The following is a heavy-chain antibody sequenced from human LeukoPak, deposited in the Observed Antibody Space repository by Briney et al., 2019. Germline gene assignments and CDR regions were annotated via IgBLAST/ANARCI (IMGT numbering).Heavy chain of an antibody. CDR3: AKAAGYLFDY. J-gene: IGHJ4*02. V-gene: IGHV3-23*01. D-gene: IGHD3-9*01. CDR2: INDNGAGT. Sequence: PGGSLRLSCAASGFTFSSYAMSWVRQAPGKGLKWVSTINDNGAGTYYADSVKGRFTISRDNSKNTLYLQMSSLRAEDTAVYYCAKAAGYLFDYWGQGTLVTVSS. CDR1: GFTFSSYA.